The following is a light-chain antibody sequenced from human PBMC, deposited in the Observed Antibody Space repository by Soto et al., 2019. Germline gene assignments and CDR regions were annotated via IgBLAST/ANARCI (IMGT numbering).Light chain of an antibody. V-gene: IGKV1-39*01. CDR1: QSISSY. CDR2: AAS. J-gene: IGKJ3*01. CDR3: QQSYSTPFT. Sequence: DIQMTQSPSPLSASVGDRVTITCRASQSISSYLNWYQQKPGKAPKLMIYAASSLQSGVPSRFSGSGSGTDCTLTISSLQPEDVATYYCQQSYSTPFTFGPGTKVDIK.